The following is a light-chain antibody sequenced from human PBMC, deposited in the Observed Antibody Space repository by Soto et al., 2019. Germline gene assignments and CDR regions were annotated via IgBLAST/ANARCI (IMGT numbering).Light chain of an antibody. V-gene: IGKV3-11*01. CDR1: PSVANF. J-gene: IGKJ5*01. Sequence: EIVLTQSPATLSLSPGERATLSCRASPSVANFVAWYQQKPCQAPRLLIYGAFNRATGIPARFSGSGSGTDFTLTISSLEPEDSAVYYCQQRNIWPTVTFGHGTRLEIK. CDR3: QQRNIWPTVT. CDR2: GAF.